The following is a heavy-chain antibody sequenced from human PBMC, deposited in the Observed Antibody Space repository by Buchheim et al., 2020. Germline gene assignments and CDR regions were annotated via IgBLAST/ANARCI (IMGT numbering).Heavy chain of an antibody. V-gene: IGHV4-34*01. CDR2: INHSGST. J-gene: IGHJ6*02. CDR3: ARGIPRGYYYYGMDV. CDR1: GGSFSGYY. Sequence: QVQLQQWGAGLLKPSETLSLTCAVYGGSFSGYYWSWIRQPPGKGLEWIGEINHSGSTNYNPSLKSRVTISVDTSKNQFSLKLSSVTAADTAVYYCARGIPRGYYYYGMDVWGQGTT.